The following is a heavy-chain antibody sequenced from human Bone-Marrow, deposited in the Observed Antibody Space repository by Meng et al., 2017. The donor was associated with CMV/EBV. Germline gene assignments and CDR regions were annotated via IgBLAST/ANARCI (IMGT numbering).Heavy chain of an antibody. D-gene: IGHD3-22*01. CDR3: AKDHYYDSRPYYYYYGMDV. J-gene: IGHJ6*02. Sequence: GESLKISCAASGFTFSSYAMSWVRQAPGKGLEWVSAISGSGGSTYYADSVKGRFTISRDNSKNTLYLQMNSLRPEDTAVYYCAKDHYYDSRPYYYYYGMDVWGQGTTVTVSS. V-gene: IGHV3-23*01. CDR1: GFTFSSYA. CDR2: ISGSGGST.